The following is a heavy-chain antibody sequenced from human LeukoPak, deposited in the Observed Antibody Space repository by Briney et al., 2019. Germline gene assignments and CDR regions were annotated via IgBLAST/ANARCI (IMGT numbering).Heavy chain of an antibody. Sequence: SETLSLTCTVSGGSISSYYWTWIRQPPGKGLEWIGYIYSSGRTNYNPSLKSQVTMSVDMSKNQFSLKVISVTAADTAVYYCARLSAGFNSSYWFDPWGQGTLVTVSS. CDR1: GGSISSYY. J-gene: IGHJ5*02. V-gene: IGHV4-4*09. CDR3: ARLSAGFNSSYWFDP. D-gene: IGHD2/OR15-2a*01. CDR2: IYSSGRT.